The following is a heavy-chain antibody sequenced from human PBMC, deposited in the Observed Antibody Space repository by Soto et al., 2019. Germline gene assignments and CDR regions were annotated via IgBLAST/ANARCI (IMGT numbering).Heavy chain of an antibody. V-gene: IGHV3-33*01. D-gene: IGHD3-22*01. J-gene: IGHJ4*02. CDR2: IWYDGSNK. CDR3: TRDSHFFDSGGYYFIDY. Sequence: QVQLVESGGGVVQPGRSLRLSCAASGFTFSSYGMHWVRQAPGKGLEWVAVIWYDGSNKYYAASVKGRFTISRDNSKNSLLPHLNGLTASATAVYQCTRDSHFFDSGGYYFIDYWGQGTLVDVST. CDR1: GFTFSSYG.